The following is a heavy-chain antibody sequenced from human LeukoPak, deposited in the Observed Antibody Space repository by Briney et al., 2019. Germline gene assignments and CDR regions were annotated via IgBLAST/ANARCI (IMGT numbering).Heavy chain of an antibody. J-gene: IGHJ3*02. Sequence: GGSLRLSCAASGFTFSSYDMHWVRQATGKGLEWVSAIGTAGDTYYPGSVKGRFTISRENAKNSLYLQMNSLRAGDTAVYYCARAMRCSSTSCYLHDAFDIWGQGTMVTVSS. V-gene: IGHV3-13*01. CDR3: ARAMRCSSTSCYLHDAFDI. CDR2: IGTAGDT. CDR1: GFTFSSYD. D-gene: IGHD2-2*01.